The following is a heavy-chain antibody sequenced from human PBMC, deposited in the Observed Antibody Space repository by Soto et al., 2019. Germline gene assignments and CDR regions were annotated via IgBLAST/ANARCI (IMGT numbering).Heavy chain of an antibody. D-gene: IGHD6-19*01. CDR1: GFTFSSYD. J-gene: IGHJ6*02. V-gene: IGHV3-13*01. CDR2: IGTAGDT. CDR3: ARGMIAVAGTKNYYYYGMDV. Sequence: GGSLRLSCAASGFTFSSYDMHWVRQATGKGLEWVSAIGTAGDTYYPGSVKGRFTISRENAKNSLYLQMNSLRAEDTAVYYCARGMIAVAGTKNYYYYGMDVWGQGTTVTVSS.